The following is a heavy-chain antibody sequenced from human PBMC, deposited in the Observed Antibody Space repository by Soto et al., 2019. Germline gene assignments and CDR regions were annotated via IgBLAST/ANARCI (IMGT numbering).Heavy chain of an antibody. J-gene: IGHJ4*02. CDR1: GFTFSSYS. Sequence: GGSLRLSCAASGFTFSSYSMNWVRQAPGKGLEWVSYISSSSSTIYYADSVKGRFTISRDNAKNSLYLQMNSLRDEDTAVYYCARDSDSSGYYYFDYWGQGTLVTVSS. D-gene: IGHD3-22*01. CDR2: ISSSSSTI. V-gene: IGHV3-48*02. CDR3: ARDSDSSGYYYFDY.